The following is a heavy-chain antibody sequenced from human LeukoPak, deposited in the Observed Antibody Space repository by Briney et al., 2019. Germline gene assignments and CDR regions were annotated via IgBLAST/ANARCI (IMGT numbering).Heavy chain of an antibody. V-gene: IGHV1-46*01. CDR2: INPSGGST. CDR3: ARDRLSGYSYAIGEGYFDY. Sequence: GALVKVSCKASGYTFTSYYMHWVRQAPGQGLEWMGIINPSGGSTSYAQKFQGRVTMTRDTSTSTVYMELSSLRSEDTAVYYCARDRLSGYSYAIGEGYFDYWGQGTLVTVSS. CDR1: GYTFTSYY. D-gene: IGHD5-18*01. J-gene: IGHJ4*02.